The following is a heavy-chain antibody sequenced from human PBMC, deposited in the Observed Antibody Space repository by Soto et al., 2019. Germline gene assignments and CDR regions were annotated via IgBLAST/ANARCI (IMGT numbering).Heavy chain of an antibody. J-gene: IGHJ6*02. D-gene: IGHD4-17*01. CDR2: IDWDDDK. Sequence: SGPTLVNPTHTLTLTCTFSGFSLSTSGMCASWIRQPPGKALEWLALIDWDDDKYYSTSLKTRLTISKDTSKNQVVLTMTNMDPVDTATYYCARTFMTTVVTPRRHYYYGMDVWGQGTTVTVSS. V-gene: IGHV2-70*01. CDR3: ARTFMTTVVTPRRHYYYGMDV. CDR1: GFSLSTSGMC.